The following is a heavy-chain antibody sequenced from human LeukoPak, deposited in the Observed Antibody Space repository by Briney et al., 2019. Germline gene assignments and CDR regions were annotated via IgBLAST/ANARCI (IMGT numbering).Heavy chain of an antibody. CDR1: GGSISSSSYY. CDR2: IYYSGST. CDR3: ARIGAGYYYGMDV. V-gene: IGHV4-39*07. D-gene: IGHD6-19*01. J-gene: IGHJ6*02. Sequence: PSETLSLTCTVSGGSISSSSYYWSWIRQPPGKGLEWIGNIYYSGSTYCDPPLKSRVTISTDTSRNQFSLKLSSVTAADTAVYYCARIGAGYYYGMDVWGQGTTVTVSS.